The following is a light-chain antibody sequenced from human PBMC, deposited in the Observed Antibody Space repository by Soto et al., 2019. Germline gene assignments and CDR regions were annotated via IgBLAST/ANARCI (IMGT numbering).Light chain of an antibody. V-gene: IGLV1-44*01. CDR2: SNN. CDR3: AAWDDSLNGVV. J-gene: IGLJ2*01. Sequence: QSVLTQPPSASGTPGQRVTIYCYGSSSNIGSNTVNWYQQLPGTAPKLLIYSNNQRPSGVPDRFSGSKSGTSASLAISGLQSEDEADYYRAAWDDSLNGVVFGGGTKLTVL. CDR1: SSNIGSNT.